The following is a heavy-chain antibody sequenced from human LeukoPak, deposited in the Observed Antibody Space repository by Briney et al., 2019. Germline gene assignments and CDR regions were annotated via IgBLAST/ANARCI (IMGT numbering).Heavy chain of an antibody. CDR2: ISSSSSYI. V-gene: IGHV3-21*01. D-gene: IGHD2-15*01. CDR3: AREYCSGGSCPGDFDY. CDR1: GSTFSSYS. Sequence: GGSLRLSCAASGSTFSSYSMNWVRQAPGKGLEWVSSISSSSSYIYYADSVKGRFTISRDNAKNSLYLQMNSLRAEDTAVYYCAREYCSGGSCPGDFDYWGQGTLVTVSS. J-gene: IGHJ4*02.